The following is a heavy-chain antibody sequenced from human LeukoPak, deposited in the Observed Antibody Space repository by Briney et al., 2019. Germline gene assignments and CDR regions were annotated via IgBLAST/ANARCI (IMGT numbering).Heavy chain of an antibody. CDR2: INQDGGEN. J-gene: IGHJ4*02. Sequence: GGSLRLSCAASGFTFSRYWMSWLGQAPGKGLEWVANINQDGGENYYVDSVKGRFTISRDNAKNSLYLQMDSLRAEDTAVYYLAGQGYCSGGRCYSGSSTNFDSWGQGTLVTVSS. CDR3: AGQGYCSGGRCYSGSSTNFDS. CDR1: GFTFSRYW. V-gene: IGHV3-7*01. D-gene: IGHD2-15*01.